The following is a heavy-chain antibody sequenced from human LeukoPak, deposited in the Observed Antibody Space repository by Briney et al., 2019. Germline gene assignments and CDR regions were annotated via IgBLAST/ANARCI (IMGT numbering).Heavy chain of an antibody. CDR3: ARGYYDLLTGYPYY. Sequence: PGGSLRLSCAASGFTFSSYWMHWVRQAPGKGLVWVSRINSDGSSTSYADSVKGRFTISRDDSKNTLYLQMGRLSAEDVGVYYCARGYYDLLTGYPYYWGQGTLVTVSS. J-gene: IGHJ4*02. CDR2: INSDGSST. CDR1: GFTFSSYW. D-gene: IGHD3-9*01. V-gene: IGHV3-74*01.